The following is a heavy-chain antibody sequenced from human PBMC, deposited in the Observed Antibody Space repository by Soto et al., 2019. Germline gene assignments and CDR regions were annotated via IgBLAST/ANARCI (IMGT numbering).Heavy chain of an antibody. CDR2: IYYSGST. CDR1: GGSIISGDYC. V-gene: IGHV4-30-4*02. CDR3: ARDAVGATHFDY. Sequence: PSETLALTCTVSGGSIISGDYCWSWIRQPPGKGLEWIGYIYYSGSTCYNPSLKSRVTISVDTSKNQFSLKLSSVTAADTAIYYCARDAVGATHFDYWGQGAPVTVSS. D-gene: IGHD1-26*01. J-gene: IGHJ4*02.